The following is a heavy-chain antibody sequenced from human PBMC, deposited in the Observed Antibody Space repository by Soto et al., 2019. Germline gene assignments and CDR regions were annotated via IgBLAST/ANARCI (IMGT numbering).Heavy chain of an antibody. Sequence: QVQLQQWGAGLLEPTETLSLTCAVYGGSVSGYYWSWIRQPPGKGLEWFGEINHSGSTNYNPSLKSRVTISVDTVKNQFSLKLSSVTAADTAVYYFARDDDYIWGSYSLHAFDIWGQGTMVTVSS. D-gene: IGHD3-16*01. CDR2: INHSGST. CDR3: ARDDDYIWGSYSLHAFDI. V-gene: IGHV4-34*01. CDR1: GGSVSGYY. J-gene: IGHJ3*02.